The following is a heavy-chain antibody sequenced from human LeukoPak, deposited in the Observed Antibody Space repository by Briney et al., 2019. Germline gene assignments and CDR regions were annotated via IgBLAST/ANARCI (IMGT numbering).Heavy chain of an antibody. CDR2: MNPNSGNT. Sequence: ASVKVSGKAAGYTFTSYDINWVRQATGQGLEWMGWMNPNSGNTGYAQKFQGRVTMTRNTSISTAYMELSSLRSEDTAVYYCARGRDGDYDGNWYYYYGMDVWGQGTTVTVSS. CDR3: ARGRDGDYDGNWYYYYGMDV. V-gene: IGHV1-8*01. D-gene: IGHD4-17*01. CDR1: GYTFTSYD. J-gene: IGHJ6*02.